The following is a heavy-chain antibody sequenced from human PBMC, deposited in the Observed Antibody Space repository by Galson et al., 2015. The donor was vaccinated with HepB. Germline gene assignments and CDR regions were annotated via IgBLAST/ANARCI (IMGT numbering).Heavy chain of an antibody. CDR3: VRGYDSANYYYLY. V-gene: IGHV1-69*13. CDR2: IIPIFGTA. D-gene: IGHD3-10*01. Sequence: SVKVSCKASGGTFSRYAISWVRQAPGQGLEWMGGIIPIFGTANYAQKFQGRVTITADESTSTAYMELSSLRSEDTAVYYCVRGYDSANYYYLYWGQGTLVTVSS. CDR1: GGTFSRYA. J-gene: IGHJ4*02.